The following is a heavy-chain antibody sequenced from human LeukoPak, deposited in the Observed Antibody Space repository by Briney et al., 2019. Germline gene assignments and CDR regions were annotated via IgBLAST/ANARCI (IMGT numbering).Heavy chain of an antibody. CDR2: IYYSGST. J-gene: IGHJ2*01. CDR3: ARGGHVVVPAAEHFDL. D-gene: IGHD2-2*01. V-gene: IGHV4-59*01. Sequence: SETLSLTCTVSGGSISSYYWSWIRQPPGKGLEWIGYIYYSGSTNYHTSLKTRVTISVDTSKIQFSLKLSSVTAADTAVYYCARGGHVVVPAAEHFDLWGRGALVSVAS. CDR1: GGSISSYY.